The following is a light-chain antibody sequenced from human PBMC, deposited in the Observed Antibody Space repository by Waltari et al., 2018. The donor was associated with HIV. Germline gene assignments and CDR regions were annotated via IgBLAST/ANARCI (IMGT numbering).Light chain of an antibody. V-gene: IGKV1-39*01. CDR1: QSISRY. Sequence: DIQMTQSPSSLYASVGDGVTITCRASQSISRYLNGFQQKPGKAPKLRIHSTSSLQRGVPSRFSGSGSGTEFTLTISGLQFEDSATYYCQQSYTSPHTFGQGTNVEIK. CDR2: STS. CDR3: QQSYTSPHT. J-gene: IGKJ2*01.